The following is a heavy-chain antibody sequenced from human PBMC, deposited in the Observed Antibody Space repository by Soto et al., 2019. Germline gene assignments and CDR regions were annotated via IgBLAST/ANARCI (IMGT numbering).Heavy chain of an antibody. V-gene: IGHV1-69*01. D-gene: IGHD3-10*01. Sequence: QVPLVQSGAEVKKPGSSVTVSCKASGGTFSSYAIHWVRQAPGQGLEWMGGIIPMYGPAKYAQRFQGRVTXXADESTTTVYMELTSLTSQDTAVYYCARVTSMVRGVIDNWFDPWGHGTLVTVSS. J-gene: IGHJ5*02. CDR1: GGTFSSYA. CDR3: ARVTSMVRGVIDNWFDP. CDR2: IIPMYGPA.